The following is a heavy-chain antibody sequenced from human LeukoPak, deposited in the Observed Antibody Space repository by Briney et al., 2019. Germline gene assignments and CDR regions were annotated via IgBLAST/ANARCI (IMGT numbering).Heavy chain of an antibody. CDR3: ARGEDWNFDLDY. Sequence: ASVKVSCKGSGYTFTSYGISSVRQTPGQGFEWMGWISAYNGYNGHTNYAQKLQGRVTMTTDTSTSTAYMELRSLRSDDTAVYYCARGEDWNFDLDYWGQGTLVTVSS. D-gene: IGHD1-7*01. CDR1: GYTFTSYG. J-gene: IGHJ4*02. CDR2: ISAYNGYNGHT. V-gene: IGHV1-18*01.